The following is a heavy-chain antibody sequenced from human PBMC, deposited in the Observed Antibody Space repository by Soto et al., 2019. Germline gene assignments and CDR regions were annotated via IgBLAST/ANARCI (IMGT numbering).Heavy chain of an antibody. CDR3: ARDRPIMGDPDAFDI. D-gene: IGHD2-21*02. J-gene: IGHJ3*02. CDR1: GFTFSSYE. V-gene: IGHV3-48*03. CDR2: ISSSGSTI. Sequence: PGGSLRLSCAASGFTFSSYEMNWVRQAPGKGLEWVSYISSSGSTIYYADSVKGRFTISRDNAKNSLYLQMNSLRAEDTAVYYCARDRPIMGDPDAFDIWGQGTMVTVSS.